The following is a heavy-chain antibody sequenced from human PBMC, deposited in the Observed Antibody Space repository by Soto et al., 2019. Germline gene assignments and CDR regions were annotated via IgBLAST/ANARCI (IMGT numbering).Heavy chain of an antibody. CDR1: GGSISSGGYS. J-gene: IGHJ4*02. V-gene: IGHV4-30-2*01. CDR2: IYHTGRT. Sequence: QLQLQESGSGLVKPSQTLSLTCAVSGGSISSGGYSWSWIREPPGKGLAGIGYIYHTGRTYYNPSLKSRVTIPVDRSKNQFSLKLSSVTAADTAVYYCAAGGGLPRYYWRQGTLVTVSS. D-gene: IGHD5-12*01. CDR3: AAGGGLPRYY.